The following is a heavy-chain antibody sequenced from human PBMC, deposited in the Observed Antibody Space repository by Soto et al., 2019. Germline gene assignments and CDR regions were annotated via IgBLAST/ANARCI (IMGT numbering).Heavy chain of an antibody. Sequence: QVHLQESGPGLVKPSETLSLNCTVSGDFIRSHYWTWVRQAPGKGLEWIGSIYYDVNTNYNPSLNSRVTIXVXTXXKQFFLKVSSVTTADTAVYYCARGLPEGYGGNLDSWGQGTLVTVSS. CDR2: IYYDVNT. J-gene: IGHJ4*02. CDR1: GDFIRSHY. D-gene: IGHD4-17*01. CDR3: ARGLPEGYGGNLDS. V-gene: IGHV4-59*11.